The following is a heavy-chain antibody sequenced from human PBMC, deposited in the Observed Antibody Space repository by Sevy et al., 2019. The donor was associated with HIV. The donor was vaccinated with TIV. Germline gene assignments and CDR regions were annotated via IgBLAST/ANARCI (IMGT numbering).Heavy chain of an antibody. V-gene: IGHV4-59*01. CDR2: IYDSETT. J-gene: IGHJ6*02. Sequence: SETLSLTCTVSGGSISSFYWSWIRQPPVKGLEYIGYIYDSETTNYNPSLKSRVTISVDTSKNQFSLKLSSVTAADTAVYYCARAGGSTDWGMDVWGQGTTVTVSS. D-gene: IGHD6-19*01. CDR1: GGSISSFY. CDR3: ARAGGSTDWGMDV.